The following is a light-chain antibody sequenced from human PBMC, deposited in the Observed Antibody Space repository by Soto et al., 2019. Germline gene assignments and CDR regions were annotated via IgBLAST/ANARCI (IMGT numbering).Light chain of an antibody. CDR1: QSVSSW. Sequence: DPQLLPPPPTLSASVGDRVPITCRASQSVSSWLAWYQQKPGKAPKLLIYDASSLESGVPSRFSGSGSETEFTLTISSLLPDDFATYYCQQYNRYSTFGQGTKVDIK. CDR3: QQYNRYST. CDR2: DAS. V-gene: IGKV1-5*01. J-gene: IGKJ1*01.